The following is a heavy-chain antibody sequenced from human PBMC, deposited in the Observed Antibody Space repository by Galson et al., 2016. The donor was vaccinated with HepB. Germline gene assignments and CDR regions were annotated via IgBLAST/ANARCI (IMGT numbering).Heavy chain of an antibody. CDR1: GASISGYY. CDR2: IYYSGRT. J-gene: IGHJ6*02. CDR3: ARDDSGGWYGFHYGMDV. Sequence: ETLSLTCTVSGASISGYYLSWIRQPPGKGLEWIGYIYYSGRTNYNASLKSRVTISVDTSKNQFSLKLSSVTAADTAVYYCARDDSGGWYGFHYGMDVWGQGTTVTVSS. D-gene: IGHD6-19*01. V-gene: IGHV4-59*01.